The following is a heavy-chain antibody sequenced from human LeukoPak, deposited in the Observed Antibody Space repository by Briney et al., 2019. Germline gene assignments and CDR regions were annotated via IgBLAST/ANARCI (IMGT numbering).Heavy chain of an antibody. D-gene: IGHD3-10*01. CDR2: ISYDGSNK. CDR3: ANMAN. Sequence: GGSLRLSCAASGFTFSSYGMHWVRQAQGKGLEWVAVISYDGSNKYYADSVKGRFTISRDNSKNTLYLQMNSLRAEDKGVYYCANMANWGQGTLVTVSS. CDR1: GFTFSSYG. V-gene: IGHV3-30*18. J-gene: IGHJ4*02.